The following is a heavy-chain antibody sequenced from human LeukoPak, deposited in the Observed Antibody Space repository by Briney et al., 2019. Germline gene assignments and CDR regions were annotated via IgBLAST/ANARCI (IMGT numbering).Heavy chain of an antibody. CDR1: GYSFTSYW. J-gene: IGHJ4*02. V-gene: IGHV5-51*01. Sequence: GESLKISCKGSGYSFTSYWSGWVRQMPGKGLEGMGIIYPGDSDTRYSPSFQGQVTISADKSISTAYLQWSSLTASDTAMYYCARLVVAAPRFGDYWGPGTLVTVSS. CDR2: IYPGDSDT. CDR3: ARLVVAAPRFGDY. D-gene: IGHD2-15*01.